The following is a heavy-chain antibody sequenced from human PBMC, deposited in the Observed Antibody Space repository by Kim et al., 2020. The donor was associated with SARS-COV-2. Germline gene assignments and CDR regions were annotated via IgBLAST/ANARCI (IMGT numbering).Heavy chain of an antibody. D-gene: IGHD2-21*02. J-gene: IGHJ6*02. CDR2: ISSSSSYI. V-gene: IGHV3-21*01. CDR1: GFTFSSYS. CDR3: AREDPNEPAYCGGDCYSQTRYYYYGMDA. Sequence: GGSLRLSCAASGFTFSSYSMNWVRQAPGKGLEWVSSISSSSSYIYYADSVKGRFTISRDNAKNSLYLQMNSLRAEDTAVYYCAREDPNEPAYCGGDCYSQTRYYYYGMDAWGQGTTVTVSS.